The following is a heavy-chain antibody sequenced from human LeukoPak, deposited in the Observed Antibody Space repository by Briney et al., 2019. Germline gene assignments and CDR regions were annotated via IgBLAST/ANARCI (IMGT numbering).Heavy chain of an antibody. CDR2: ISSSGSTI. V-gene: IGHV3-48*03. D-gene: IGHD2-2*01. J-gene: IGHJ5*02. CDR3: ARGPLHVVVPAAMWFDP. CDR1: GFTFSTYE. Sequence: GGSQTLFCAASGFTFSTYEMNWARQAPGKGLEWVSYISSSGSTIYYADSVKGRFTISRDNAKNSLYPQMNSLRAEDTAVYYCARGPLHVVVPAAMWFDPWGQGILVTVSS.